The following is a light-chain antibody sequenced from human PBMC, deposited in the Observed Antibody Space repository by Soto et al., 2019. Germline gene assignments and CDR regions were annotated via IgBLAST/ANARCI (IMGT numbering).Light chain of an antibody. J-gene: IGLJ2*01. V-gene: IGLV2-14*01. CDR2: DVS. Sequence: ALTQPASVSGSPGQSITISCTGTSSDVGGYNYVSWYQQHPGKAPKLMIYDVSNRPSGVSNRFSGSKSGNTASLTISGLQAEDEADYYCSSYTSSSTLVVFGGGTKVTVL. CDR1: SSDVGGYNY. CDR3: SSYTSSSTLVV.